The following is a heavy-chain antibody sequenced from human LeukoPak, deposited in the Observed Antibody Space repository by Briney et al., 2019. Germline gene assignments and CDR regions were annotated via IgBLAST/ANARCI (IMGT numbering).Heavy chain of an antibody. CDR2: MSPNSGNT. CDR1: GYTFTSYD. CDR3: ARRHPDCSGGSCYWFDP. Sequence: ASVKVSCKASGYTFTSYDINWVRQATGQGLEWMGWMSPNSGNTGYAQKFQGRVTMTRNTSISTAYMELSSLRSEDTAVYYCARRHPDCSGGSCYWFDPWGQGTLVTVPS. D-gene: IGHD2-15*01. V-gene: IGHV1-8*01. J-gene: IGHJ5*02.